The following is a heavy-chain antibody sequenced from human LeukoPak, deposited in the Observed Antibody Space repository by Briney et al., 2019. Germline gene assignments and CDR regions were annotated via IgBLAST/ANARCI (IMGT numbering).Heavy chain of an antibody. CDR3: ARGEYSSSYWFDP. Sequence: GGSLRLSCAASGFTVSSNYMSWVRQAPGKGLEWVSVIYSGGSTYYADSVKGRFTISRDNSKNTLYLQMNSLRAEDTAVYYCARGEYSSSYWFDPWGQGTLVTVSS. CDR2: IYSGGST. D-gene: IGHD6-6*01. J-gene: IGHJ5*02. CDR1: GFTVSSNY. V-gene: IGHV3-66*01.